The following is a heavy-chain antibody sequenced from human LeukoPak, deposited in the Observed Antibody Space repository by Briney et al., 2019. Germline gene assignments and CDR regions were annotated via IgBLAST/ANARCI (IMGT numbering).Heavy chain of an antibody. CDR1: GGSISSSSYY. V-gene: IGHV4-39*07. CDR3: ARDAAVKLRRPFDP. D-gene: IGHD3-3*01. J-gene: IGHJ5*02. Sequence: PSETLSLTCTVSGGSISSSSYYWGWIRQPPGKGLVWIGSIYYSGNTYYNPSLKSRVTISVDTSKNQFSLKLSSVTAADTAVYHCARDAAVKLRRPFDPWGQGTLVTVSS. CDR2: IYYSGNT.